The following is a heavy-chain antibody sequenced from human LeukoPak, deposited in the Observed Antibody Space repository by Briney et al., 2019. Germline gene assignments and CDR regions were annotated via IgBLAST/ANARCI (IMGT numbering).Heavy chain of an antibody. CDR2: ISWNSGSI. D-gene: IGHD1-26*01. Sequence: GRSLRLSWAASGFTFDDYAMHWVRQAPGKGLEWVSGISWNSGSIGYADSVKGRFTISRDNAKNSLYLQMNSLRAEDTALYYCAKDIGSYYGNWFDPWGQGTLVTVSS. V-gene: IGHV3-9*01. CDR1: GFTFDDYA. J-gene: IGHJ5*02. CDR3: AKDIGSYYGNWFDP.